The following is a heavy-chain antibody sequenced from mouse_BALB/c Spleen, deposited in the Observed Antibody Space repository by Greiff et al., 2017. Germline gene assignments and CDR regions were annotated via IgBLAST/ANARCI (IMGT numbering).Heavy chain of an antibody. J-gene: IGHJ4*01. CDR2: IWAGGST. Sequence: QVQLQQSGPGLVAPSQSLSITCTVSGFSLTSYGVHWVRQPPGKGLEWLGVIWAGGSTNYNSALMSRLSISKDNSKSQVFLKMNSLQTDDTAMYYCARDYYYGSSLRAMDYWGQGTSVTVSS. D-gene: IGHD1-1*01. CDR3: ARDYYYGSSLRAMDY. CDR1: GFSLTSYG. V-gene: IGHV2-9*02.